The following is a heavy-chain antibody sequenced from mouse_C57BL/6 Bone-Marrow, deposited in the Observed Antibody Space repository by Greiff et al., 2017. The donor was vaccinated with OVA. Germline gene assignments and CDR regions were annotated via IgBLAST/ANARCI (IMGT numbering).Heavy chain of an antibody. J-gene: IGHJ3*01. CDR2: ISSGSSTI. V-gene: IGHV5-17*01. CDR1: GFTFSDYG. D-gene: IGHD2-4*01. Sequence: DVMLVESGGGLVKPGGSLKLSCAASGFTFSDYGMHWVRQAPEKGLEWVAYISSGSSTIYYADTVKGRFTISRDNAKNTLFLQMTSLRSEDTAMYYCARYDYDGGWFAYWGQGTLVTVSA. CDR3: ARYDYDGGWFAY.